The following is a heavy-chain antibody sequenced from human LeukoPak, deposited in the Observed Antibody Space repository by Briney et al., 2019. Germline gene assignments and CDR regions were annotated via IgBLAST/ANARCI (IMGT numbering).Heavy chain of an antibody. CDR2: ISNGGNI. D-gene: IGHD1-26*01. V-gene: IGHV4-39*01. J-gene: IGHJ5*02. CDR1: GDSISSSNYY. Sequence: SETLSPTCTVSGDSISSSNYYWGWIRQPPGKGLEWIGSISNGGNIYYNPSLKSRVTISVDTSENQFSLKLNSVTAADTAVYYCARRPPASGADWFDPWGRGTLVTVSS. CDR3: ARRPPASGADWFDP.